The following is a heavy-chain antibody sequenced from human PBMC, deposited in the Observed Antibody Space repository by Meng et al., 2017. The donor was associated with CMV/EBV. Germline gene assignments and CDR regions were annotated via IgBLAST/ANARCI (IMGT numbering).Heavy chain of an antibody. D-gene: IGHD2-2*01. Sequence: ASVKVSCKASGYTFTGYYMHWVRQAPGQGLEWMGWINPNSGGTNYAQKFQGRVTMTRDTSISTAYMELSRLRSEDTAVYYCARGAVVVVPAADDAFDIWGQGTMVTVSS. V-gene: IGHV1-2*02. CDR1: GYTFTGYY. CDR3: ARGAVVVVPAADDAFDI. CDR2: INPNSGGT. J-gene: IGHJ3*02.